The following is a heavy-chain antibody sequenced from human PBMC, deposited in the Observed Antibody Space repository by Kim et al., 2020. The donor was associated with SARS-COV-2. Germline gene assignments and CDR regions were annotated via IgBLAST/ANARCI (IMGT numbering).Heavy chain of an antibody. J-gene: IGHJ4*02. D-gene: IGHD3-22*01. V-gene: IGHV3-11*05. Sequence: VKGRFTISRDNAKNSLYLRMHSLRADDTAVYYCARDPLPYYYDSSGYVGYWGQGTLVTVSS. CDR3: ARDPLPYYYDSSGYVGY.